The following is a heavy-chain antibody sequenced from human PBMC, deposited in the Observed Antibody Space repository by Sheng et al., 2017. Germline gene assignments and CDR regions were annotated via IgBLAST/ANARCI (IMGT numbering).Heavy chain of an antibody. V-gene: IGHV3-23*01. J-gene: IGHJ4*02. CDR2: ISGSGGST. D-gene: IGHD2-21*01. Sequence: EVQLLESGGGLVQPGGSLRLSCAASGFTFSSYAMSWVRQAPGKGLEWVSAISGSGGSTYYADSVKGRFTISRDNSKNTLYLQMNSLRAEDTAVYYCAKDSGPVAYCGGDCYFDYWGQGTLVTVSS. CDR1: GFTFSSYA. CDR3: AKDSGPVAYCGGDCYFDY.